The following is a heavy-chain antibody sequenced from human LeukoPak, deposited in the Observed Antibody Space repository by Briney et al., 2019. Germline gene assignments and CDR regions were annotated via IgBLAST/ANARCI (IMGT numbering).Heavy chain of an antibody. Sequence: SETLSLTCAVYGGSFSGYYWSWLRQPPGKGLEWIGYIYYSGSTNYNPSLKSRVTISVDTSKNQFSLKLSSVTAADTAVYYCARSKDILTGYCFDYWGQGTLVTVSS. CDR3: ARSKDILTGYCFDY. D-gene: IGHD3-9*01. CDR2: IYYSGST. J-gene: IGHJ4*02. V-gene: IGHV4-59*01. CDR1: GGSFSGYY.